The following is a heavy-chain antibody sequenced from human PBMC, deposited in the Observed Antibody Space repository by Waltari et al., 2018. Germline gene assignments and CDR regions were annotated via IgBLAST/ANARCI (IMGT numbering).Heavy chain of an antibody. D-gene: IGHD3-3*01. J-gene: IGHJ6*02. CDR2: IRSVGTTI. V-gene: IGHV3-11*01. CDR3: GRGFYDLWSGPPTDYGMDV. Sequence: QVQLVESGGGLVKPGGSLRLSCVASGFRFSDYYMSWIRQTPGKGLGWVSFIRSVGTTIFYADSVKGRFTISRDNAKNSLYLQMKSLRAEDTAVYYCGRGFYDLWSGPPTDYGMDVWGQGTTVTVAS. CDR1: GFRFSDYY.